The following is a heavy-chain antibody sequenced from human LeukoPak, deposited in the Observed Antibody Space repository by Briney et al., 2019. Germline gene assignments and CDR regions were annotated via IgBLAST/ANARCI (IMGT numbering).Heavy chain of an antibody. Sequence: GGSLRLSCAASGFTFRTYWMNWVRQAPGKGLVWVSRIESDGSSTSYADSVKGRFTVSRDNSKNTLYLQMNSLRAEDTAVYYCAKEAALGIAYFDHWGQGTLVTVSS. CDR1: GFTFRTYW. V-gene: IGHV3-74*01. D-gene: IGHD7-27*01. J-gene: IGHJ4*02. CDR3: AKEAALGIAYFDH. CDR2: IESDGSST.